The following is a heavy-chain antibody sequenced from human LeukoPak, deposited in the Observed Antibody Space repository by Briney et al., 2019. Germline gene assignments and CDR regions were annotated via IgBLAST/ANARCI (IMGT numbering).Heavy chain of an antibody. CDR2: ITGNGATT. CDR3: ANDLGWIQLNLG. V-gene: IGHV3-23*01. J-gene: IGHJ4*02. Sequence: GGSLRLSCAASGFTFSSYAMSWVRRAPGKGLEWVSGITGNGATTYYADSVKGRFTISRDNSRNTVYLQMNSLRAEDTAVYYCANDLGWIQLNLGRGQGTLVTVSS. D-gene: IGHD5-18*01. CDR1: GFTFSSYA.